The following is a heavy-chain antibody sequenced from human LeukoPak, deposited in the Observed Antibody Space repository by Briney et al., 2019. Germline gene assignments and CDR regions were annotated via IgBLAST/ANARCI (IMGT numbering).Heavy chain of an antibody. CDR2: IIPILGIA. V-gene: IGHV1-69*04. Sequence: SVKVSCKASGGTFSSYAISWVRQAPGQGLKWMGRIIPILGIANYAQKFQGRVTITADKSTSTAYMELSSLRSEDTAVYYCASADLGYCSSTSCTLDYWGQGTLVTVSS. D-gene: IGHD2-2*01. CDR3: ASADLGYCSSTSCTLDY. J-gene: IGHJ4*02. CDR1: GGTFSSYA.